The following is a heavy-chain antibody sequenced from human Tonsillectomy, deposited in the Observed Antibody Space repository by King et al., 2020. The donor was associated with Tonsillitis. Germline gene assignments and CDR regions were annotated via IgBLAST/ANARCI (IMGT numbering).Heavy chain of an antibody. Sequence: EVQLVESGGGLVQPGGSLRLSCAASGFTFDEYIMHWVRQAPGKGLEWVSVISWDGDSTYYADSVKGRFTISRDNSKNSLYLQMSSLRTEDTALYYCAKAPTRTPLAFDYWGQGTLVTVSS. CDR3: AKAPTRTPLAFDY. V-gene: IGHV3-43*01. D-gene: IGHD1-1*01. CDR2: ISWDGDST. CDR1: GFTFDEYI. J-gene: IGHJ4*02.